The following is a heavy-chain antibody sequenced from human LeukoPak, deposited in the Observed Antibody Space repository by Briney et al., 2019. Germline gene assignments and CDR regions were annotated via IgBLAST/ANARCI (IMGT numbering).Heavy chain of an antibody. Sequence: KPSETLSLTCTVSGGSISSSSYYWGWIRQPPGKGLEWIGSIYYSGSTYYNPSLKSRVTISVDTSKNQFSLKLSSVTAADTAVYYCARVGRRDGYNYHPFGASDIWGQGTMVTVSS. CDR1: GGSISSSSYY. J-gene: IGHJ3*02. CDR2: IYYSGST. CDR3: ARVGRRDGYNYHPFGASDI. V-gene: IGHV4-39*01. D-gene: IGHD5-24*01.